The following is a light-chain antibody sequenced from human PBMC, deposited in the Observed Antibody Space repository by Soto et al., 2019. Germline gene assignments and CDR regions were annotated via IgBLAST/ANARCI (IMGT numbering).Light chain of an antibody. V-gene: IGKV3-20*01. J-gene: IGKJ4*01. CDR2: GAS. Sequence: ENVLTQSPGTLSLSQGESATLSCRASQNVARNYLAWFQQRPGQAPRLLIYGASSRATGIPDRFSGGGSGTDFSLTISRLEPEDFAVYYCQQYGNLPLTFGGGTKVDI. CDR1: QNVARNY. CDR3: QQYGNLPLT.